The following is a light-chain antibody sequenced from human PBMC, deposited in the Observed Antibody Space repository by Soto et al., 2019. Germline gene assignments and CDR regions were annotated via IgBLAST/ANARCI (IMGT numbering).Light chain of an antibody. CDR1: QDINNY. J-gene: IGKJ1*01. CDR2: KAS. Sequence: DIPMTQSPSCLSASVGRRTSIXWKASQDINNYLNWYQQKPGQAPKLLIYKASTLKSGVPSRFSGSGSGTEFTLTISSLQPDDFATYYCQHYNSYSEAFGQGTKVDIK. CDR3: QHYNSYSEA. V-gene: IGKV1-5*03.